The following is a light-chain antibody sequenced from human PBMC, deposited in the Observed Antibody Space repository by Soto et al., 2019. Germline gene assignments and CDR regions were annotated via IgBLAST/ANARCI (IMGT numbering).Light chain of an antibody. J-gene: IGLJ1*01. Sequence: QSALTQPRSVSGSPGQSVTLSCTGTSSDVGGYNYVSWYQQHPGKAPKLMIYDVITRPSGVPDHFSGSKSGNTASLTISGLEAEDEADYYCCSYAGSYTFVFGTGTKLTVL. CDR3: CSYAGSYTFV. V-gene: IGLV2-11*01. CDR2: DVI. CDR1: SSDVGGYNY.